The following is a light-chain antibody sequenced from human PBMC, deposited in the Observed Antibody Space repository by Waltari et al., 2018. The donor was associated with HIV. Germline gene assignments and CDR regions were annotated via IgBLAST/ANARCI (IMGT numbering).Light chain of an antibody. J-gene: IGLJ1*01. V-gene: IGLV1-44*01. CDR2: SNN. CDR3: AAWDDSLKGYV. Sequence: QSVLTQPPSASGTPGQRVTISCSGSSSNIGRNTINWYQQLPGTAPKLLIYSNNRRPSGVPDRFSGSNSGTSASLAISGLQSEDEADYYCAAWDDSLKGYVFGTGTTVTVL. CDR1: SSNIGRNT.